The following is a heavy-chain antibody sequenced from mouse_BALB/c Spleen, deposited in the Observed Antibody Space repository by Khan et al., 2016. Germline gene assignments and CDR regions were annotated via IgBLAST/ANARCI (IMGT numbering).Heavy chain of an antibody. CDR3: ARPGYYGYLAY. CDR2: INPDSSTI. V-gene: IGHV4-1*02. J-gene: IGHJ3*01. CDR1: GFDFSRYG. Sequence: EVQLQESGGGLVQHGGSLKLSCAASGFDFSRYGMSWVRKAPGKGLEWIGEINPDSSTINYTPSLKDKFIISRDNAKNTLYLQMSKVRSEDTALYYCARPGYYGYLAYWGQGTLVTVSA. D-gene: IGHD1-2*01.